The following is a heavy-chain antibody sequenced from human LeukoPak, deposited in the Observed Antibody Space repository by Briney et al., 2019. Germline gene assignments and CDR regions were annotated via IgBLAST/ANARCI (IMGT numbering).Heavy chain of an antibody. Sequence: SRTLSLTFTCSSGSLISGSYYWSWLRQPAGEGLEWIGRISTSGSTNYNPSRKGRVTISRDTSKHQFPLQLSSVTAADTAVYYCASHVPYFDYWGQRTLLTVSS. CDR3: ASHVPYFDY. CDR2: ISTSGST. V-gene: IGHV4-61*02. CDR1: SGSLISGSYY. J-gene: IGHJ4*02.